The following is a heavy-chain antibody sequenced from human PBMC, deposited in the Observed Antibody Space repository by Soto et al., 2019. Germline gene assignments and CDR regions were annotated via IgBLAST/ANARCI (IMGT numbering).Heavy chain of an antibody. Sequence: PGESLRLSCTASGLTFGDFAMSWFRQAPGRGLEWVGFIKSKAYGGTTEYTASVKGRFIISRDDSKSIAYLQMNSLETEDTAVYYCVRSPRAGGSGFNFDYWGQGA. CDR1: GLTFGDFA. CDR2: IKSKAYGGTT. J-gene: IGHJ4*02. D-gene: IGHD3-10*01. CDR3: VRSPRAGGSGFNFDY. V-gene: IGHV3-49*01.